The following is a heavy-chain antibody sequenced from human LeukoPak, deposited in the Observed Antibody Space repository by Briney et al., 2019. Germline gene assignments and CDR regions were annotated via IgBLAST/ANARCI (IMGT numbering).Heavy chain of an antibody. Sequence: SETLSLTCTVSGGSISSYYWSWIRQPAGKGLEWIGRIYTSGSTNYNPSLKSRVTMSVDTSKNQFSLKLSSVTAADTAVYYCARGSPVRWSGHYTGEAGFDYWGQGTLVTVSS. D-gene: IGHD3-3*01. CDR2: IYTSGST. CDR1: GGSISSYY. CDR3: ARGSPVRWSGHYTGEAGFDY. V-gene: IGHV4-4*07. J-gene: IGHJ4*02.